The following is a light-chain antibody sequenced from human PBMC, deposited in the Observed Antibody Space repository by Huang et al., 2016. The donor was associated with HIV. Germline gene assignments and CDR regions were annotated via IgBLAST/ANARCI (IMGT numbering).Light chain of an antibody. J-gene: IGKJ1*01. CDR2: GAS. Sequence: DIQMTQSPLSLSASLGVRVTLSCRANQDIGNFLAWYQQNPGGVPRLLIYGASTLKSGVPSRFSGRVSGTDFTLTITSFQPDDVATYYCQRYDSAPRAFGQGTKVEI. CDR3: QRYDSAPRA. CDR1: QDIGNF. V-gene: IGKV1-27*01.